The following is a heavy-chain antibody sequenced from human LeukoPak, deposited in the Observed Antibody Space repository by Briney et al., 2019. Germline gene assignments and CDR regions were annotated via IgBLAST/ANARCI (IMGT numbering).Heavy chain of an antibody. J-gene: IGHJ4*02. CDR1: GDSISSSSYY. CDR2: IYYSGST. V-gene: IGHV4-39*02. CDR3: ARSYYYDSSGYWDYFDY. Sequence: PSETLSLTCTVSGDSISSSSYYWGWIRQPPGKGLEWIGSIYYSGSTYYNPSLKSRVTISVDTSKNHFSLKLSSVTAADTALYYCARSYYYDSSGYWDYFDYWGQGTLVTVSS. D-gene: IGHD3-22*01.